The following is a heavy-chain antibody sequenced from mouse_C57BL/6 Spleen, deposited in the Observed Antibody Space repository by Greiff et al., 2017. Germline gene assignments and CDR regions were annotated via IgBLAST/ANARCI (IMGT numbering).Heavy chain of an antibody. J-gene: IGHJ1*03. CDR3: ARGGNYWYFDV. V-gene: IGHV1-52*01. D-gene: IGHD2-1*01. CDR2: IDPSDSET. CDR1: GYTFTSYW. Sequence: QVQLKQPGAELVRPGSSVKLSCKASGYTFTSYWMHWVKQRPIQGLEWIGNIDPSDSETHYNQKFKDKATLTVDKSSSTAYMQLSSLTSEDSAVYYCARGGNYWYFDVWGTGTPVTVSS.